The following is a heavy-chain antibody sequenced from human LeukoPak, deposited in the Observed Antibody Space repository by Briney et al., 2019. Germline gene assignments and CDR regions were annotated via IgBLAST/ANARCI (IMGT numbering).Heavy chain of an antibody. CDR3: ARVRYCGGDCYARFDP. J-gene: IGHJ5*02. CDR2: INPNSGGT. D-gene: IGHD2-21*02. CDR1: GYTFTGYY. Sequence: ASVKVSCKASGYTFTGYYMHWVRQAPGQGLEWMGWINPNSGGTNYAQKFQGRVTMTRDTSISTAYMELSRLRSDDTAVYYCARVRYCGGDCYARFDPWGQGTLVTVSS. V-gene: IGHV1-2*02.